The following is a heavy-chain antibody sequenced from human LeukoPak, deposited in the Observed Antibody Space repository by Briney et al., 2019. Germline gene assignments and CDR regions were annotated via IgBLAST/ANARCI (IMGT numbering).Heavy chain of an antibody. CDR1: GFTFSSYA. CDR2: ISSSGGST. D-gene: IGHD3-3*01. V-gene: IGHV3-64*01. Sequence: GGSLRLSCAASGFTFSSYAMHWVRQAPGKGLEYVSAISSSGGSTYYANSVKGRFTISRDNSKNTLYLQMGSLRAEDMAVYHCARGVTIFGVVTALNYWGQGTLVTVSS. J-gene: IGHJ4*02. CDR3: ARGVTIFGVVTALNY.